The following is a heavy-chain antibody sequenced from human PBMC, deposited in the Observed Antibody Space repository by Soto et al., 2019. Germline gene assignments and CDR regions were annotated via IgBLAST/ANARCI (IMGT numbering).Heavy chain of an antibody. CDR3: ARDLKFGQADY. V-gene: IGHV4-4*07. D-gene: IGHD3-10*01. Sequence: LSLTCTVSGGSISSYYWTWIRQPSGKGLEWIGRIYTSGSTNYNPSLKSRVTLSVDTSKNQFSLKLISVTAADTAVYYCARDLKFGQADYWGQGSQVTVSS. CDR2: IYTSGST. CDR1: GGSISSYY. J-gene: IGHJ4*02.